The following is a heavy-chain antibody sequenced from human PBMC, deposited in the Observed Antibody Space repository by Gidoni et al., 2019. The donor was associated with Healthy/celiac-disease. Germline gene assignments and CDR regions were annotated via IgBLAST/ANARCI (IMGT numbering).Heavy chain of an antibody. J-gene: IGHJ4*02. Sequence: QLQLQESGPGLVKPSETLSLTCTVSGGSISSSSYYWGWIRQPPGKGLEWIGSIYYSGSTYYNPSLKSRVTISVDTSKNQFSLKLSSVTAADTAVYYCARRGSDTEILVFDYWGQGTLVTVSS. CDR2: IYYSGST. CDR1: GGSISSSSYY. CDR3: ARRGSDTEILVFDY. D-gene: IGHD3-9*01. V-gene: IGHV4-39*01.